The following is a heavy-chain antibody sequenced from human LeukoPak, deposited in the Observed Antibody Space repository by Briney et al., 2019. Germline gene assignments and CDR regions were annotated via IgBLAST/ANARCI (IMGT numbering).Heavy chain of an antibody. J-gene: IGHJ6*02. CDR2: IKSKTDGGTT. D-gene: IGHD4-17*01. CDR1: GFTFSNAW. V-gene: IGHV3-15*01. Sequence: GGSLRLSCAASGFTFSNAWMSWVRQAPGKGLEWVGRIKSKTDGGTTDYAAPVKGRFTISRDDSKNTLYLQMNSLKTEDTAVYYCTTNSDTISDLDYGDYVFYYGMDVWGQGTTVTVSS. CDR3: TTNSDTISDLDYGDYVFYYGMDV.